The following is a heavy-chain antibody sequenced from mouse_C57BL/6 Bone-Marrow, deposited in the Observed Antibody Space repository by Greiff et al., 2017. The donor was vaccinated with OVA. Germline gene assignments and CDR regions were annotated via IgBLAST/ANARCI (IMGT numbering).Heavy chain of an antibody. CDR1: GFNIKDDY. D-gene: IGHD3-2*02. Sequence: EVMLVESGAELVRPGASVKLSCTASGFNIKDDYMHWVKQRPEQGLEWIGWIDPENGDTEYASKFQGKATITADTSSNTAYLQLSSLTSEDTAVYYCTAQAPAWFAYWGQGTLVTVSA. V-gene: IGHV14-4*01. CDR2: IDPENGDT. CDR3: TAQAPAWFAY. J-gene: IGHJ3*01.